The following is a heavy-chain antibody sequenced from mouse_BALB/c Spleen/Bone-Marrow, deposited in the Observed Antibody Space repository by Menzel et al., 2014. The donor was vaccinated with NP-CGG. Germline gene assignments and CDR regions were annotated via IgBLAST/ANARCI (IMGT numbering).Heavy chain of an antibody. CDR1: GFDFSRYW. CDR2: INPDSSTI. CDR3: ARGGYGSSYYFDY. V-gene: IGHV4-1*02. J-gene: IGHJ2*01. D-gene: IGHD1-1*01. Sequence: EVQLVESGGGLVQPGGSLKLSCAASGFDFSRYWMSWVRQAPGKGLEWIGEINPDSSTINYTPSLKDKFIISRDNAKNTLYLQMSKVRPEDTALYYCARGGYGSSYYFDYWGQGTTLTVSS.